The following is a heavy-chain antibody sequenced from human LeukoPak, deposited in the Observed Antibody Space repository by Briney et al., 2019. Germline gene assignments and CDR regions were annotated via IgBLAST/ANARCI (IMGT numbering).Heavy chain of an antibody. J-gene: IGHJ4*02. CDR1: GFTVSSNT. Sequence: GGSLRLSCAASGFTVSSNTVIWVRQAPGKGLEWVSVLQRDGTTYYKDSVEGRFTISRDNSKNTIYLQMNSLRDGDTAVYYCVSPSTDILTGYYFDYWGQGTLVTVSS. CDR2: LQRDGTT. V-gene: IGHV3-53*01. D-gene: IGHD3-9*01. CDR3: VSPSTDILTGYYFDY.